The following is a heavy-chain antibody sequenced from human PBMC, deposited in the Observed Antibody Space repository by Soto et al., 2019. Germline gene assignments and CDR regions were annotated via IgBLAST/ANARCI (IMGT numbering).Heavy chain of an antibody. V-gene: IGHV4-38-2*01. CDR3: ARHTIAAHWFDP. D-gene: IGHD6-6*01. Sequence: SETLSLTCAVSGYSISSGYYWGWIRQPPGEGLEWIGSIYHSGSTYYNPSLKSRVTISVDTSKNQFSLKLSSVTAADTAVYYCARHTIAAHWFDPWGQGTLVTVSS. CDR2: IYHSGST. CDR1: GYSISSGYY. J-gene: IGHJ5*02.